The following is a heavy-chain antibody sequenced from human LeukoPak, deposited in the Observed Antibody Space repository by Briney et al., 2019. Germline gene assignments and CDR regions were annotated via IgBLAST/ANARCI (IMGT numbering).Heavy chain of an antibody. CDR2: ISSSGGNT. V-gene: IGHV3-23*01. CDR1: GVTFSSYA. Sequence: GGSLRLSCAASGVTFSSYAMSWVRQAPGKGLEWVSAISSSGGNTYYADSVKGRFTISRDNSKNTLYLQMNSLRAEDTAVYYCAKGGSDYDDHGYSFDYWGQGALVTVSS. J-gene: IGHJ4*02. CDR3: AKGGSDYDDHGYSFDY. D-gene: IGHD4-17*01.